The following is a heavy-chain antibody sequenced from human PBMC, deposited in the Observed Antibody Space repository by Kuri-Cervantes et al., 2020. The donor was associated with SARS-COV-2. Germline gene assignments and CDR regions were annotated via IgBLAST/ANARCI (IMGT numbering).Heavy chain of an antibody. D-gene: IGHD2-2*02. Sequence: ASVKVSCKVSGYTLTELSMHWVRQAPGKGLEWIGGFDPEDGETIYAQKFQGRVTMTEDTSTDTAYMELSSLRSEDTAVYYCARVPQPAAIPYYYYYYGMDVWGQGTTVTVSS. CDR3: ARVPQPAAIPYYYYYYGMDV. CDR1: GYTLTELS. J-gene: IGHJ6*02. V-gene: IGHV1-24*01. CDR2: FDPEDGET.